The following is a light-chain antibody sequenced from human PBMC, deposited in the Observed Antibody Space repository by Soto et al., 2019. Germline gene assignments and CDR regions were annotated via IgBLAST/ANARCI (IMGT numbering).Light chain of an antibody. CDR3: SSHTRRPTRA. V-gene: IGLV2-14*01. Sequence: QSALTQPASVSGSPGQSIAISCTGTSSDVGAYDYVSWYQQHPGKAPKLMIYEVSNRPSGVSNRFSGSKSVNTATLTISGLQADDEADHYCSSHTRRPTRAFGTWTKVTV. CDR2: EVS. CDR1: SSDVGAYDY. J-gene: IGLJ1*01.